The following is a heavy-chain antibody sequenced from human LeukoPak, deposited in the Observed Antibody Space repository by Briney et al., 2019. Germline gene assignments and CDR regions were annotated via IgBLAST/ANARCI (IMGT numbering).Heavy chain of an antibody. CDR2: FDPEDGET. Sequence: ASVTVSCTVSGYTLTELSMHWVRQAPGKGLEWMGGFDPEDGETIYAQKFQGRVTMTEDTSTDTAYMELSSLRSEDTAVYYCATVPRDYSEYGMDVWGQGTTVTVSS. CDR1: GYTLTELS. CDR3: ATVPRDYSEYGMDV. D-gene: IGHD4-11*01. V-gene: IGHV1-24*01. J-gene: IGHJ6*02.